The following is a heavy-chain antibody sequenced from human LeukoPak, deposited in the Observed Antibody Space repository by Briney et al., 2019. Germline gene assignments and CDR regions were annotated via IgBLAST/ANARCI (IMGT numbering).Heavy chain of an antibody. CDR2: IYYSGST. CDR1: GGSISSYY. V-gene: IGHV4-59*01. CDR3: ARAGGVRYFGVDP. J-gene: IGHJ5*02. Sequence: PSETLSLTCTVSGGSISSYYWSWIRQPPGKGLEWIGYIYYSGSTNYNPSLKSRVTISVDTSKNQFSLKLSSVTAADTAVYYCARAGGVRYFGVDPWGQGTLVTVSS. D-gene: IGHD3-9*01.